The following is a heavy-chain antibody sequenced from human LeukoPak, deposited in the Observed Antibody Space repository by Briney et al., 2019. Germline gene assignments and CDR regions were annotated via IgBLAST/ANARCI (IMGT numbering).Heavy chain of an antibody. CDR2: IYSGGRT. V-gene: IGHV3-53*01. CDR3: ATDYGPGTYYTLDY. CDR1: GFIVSSKY. J-gene: IGHJ4*02. Sequence: GGSLRLSCAASGFIVSSKYMSWVRQAPGMGLEWVSIIYSGGRTYYADSVRGRFTISRDNSKNTLYLQMNSLRAEDTAVYYCATDYGPGTYYTLDYWGQGTLVTVSS. D-gene: IGHD3-10*01.